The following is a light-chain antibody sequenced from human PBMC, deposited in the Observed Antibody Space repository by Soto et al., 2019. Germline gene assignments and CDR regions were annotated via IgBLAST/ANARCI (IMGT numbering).Light chain of an antibody. CDR2: GAS. J-gene: IGKJ2*01. Sequence: EIVMTQSPATLSVSPGERATLSCRASQRVSNNLAWYQQKPGQAPRLLIYGASTRATGVPARFSGSGSGTEFTLTISSLQSEDFAVYFCQQYNNWYTFGQGTKLEIK. CDR1: QRVSNN. V-gene: IGKV3-15*01. CDR3: QQYNNWYT.